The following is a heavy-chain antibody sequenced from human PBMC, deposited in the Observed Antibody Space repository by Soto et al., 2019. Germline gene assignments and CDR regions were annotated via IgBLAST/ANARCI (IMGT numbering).Heavy chain of an antibody. Sequence: QVQLVESGGGVVQPGRSLRLSCAASGFTFSSYGMHWVRQAPGKGLEWVAVISYEGRNQYYADSAKGRFTISRDNSMNTLYLQMNSLRAEDTAVYYCAKEGQMKVSTTLDHWGLGTLVTVSS. CDR3: AKEGQMKVSTTLDH. J-gene: IGHJ4*02. D-gene: IGHD1-20*01. CDR1: GFTFSSYG. V-gene: IGHV3-30*18. CDR2: ISYEGRNQ.